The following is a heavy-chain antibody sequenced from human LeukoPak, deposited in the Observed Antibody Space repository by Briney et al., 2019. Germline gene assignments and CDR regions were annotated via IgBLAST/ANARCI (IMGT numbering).Heavy chain of an antibody. CDR3: ARQGALLWFGESNYFDY. D-gene: IGHD3-10*01. CDR2: INHSGST. V-gene: IGHV4-34*01. CDR1: GGSFSGYY. J-gene: IGHJ4*02. Sequence: SETLSLTCAVYGGSFSGYYWSWIRQPPGKGLEWIGEINHSGSTNYNPSLKSRVTISVDTSKNQFSLKLSSVTAADTAVYYCARQGALLWFGESNYFDYWGQGTLVTVSS.